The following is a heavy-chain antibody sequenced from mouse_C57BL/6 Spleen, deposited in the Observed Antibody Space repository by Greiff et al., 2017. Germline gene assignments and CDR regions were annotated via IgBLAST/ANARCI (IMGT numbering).Heavy chain of an antibody. Sequence: DVKLVESGGGLVKPGGSLKLSCAASGFTFSSYTMSWVRQTPEKRLEWVATISGGGGNTYYPDSVKGRFTISRDNAKNTLYLQMSSLRSEDTALYYCARHPYDYDPFDYWGQGTTLTVSS. CDR3: ARHPYDYDPFDY. J-gene: IGHJ2*01. V-gene: IGHV5-9*01. CDR1: GFTFSSYT. D-gene: IGHD2-4*01. CDR2: ISGGGGNT.